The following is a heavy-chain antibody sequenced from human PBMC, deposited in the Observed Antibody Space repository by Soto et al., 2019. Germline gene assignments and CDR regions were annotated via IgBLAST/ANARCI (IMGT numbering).Heavy chain of an antibody. D-gene: IGHD3-22*01. V-gene: IGHV1-69*13. CDR1: GGTFSSYA. CDR2: IIPIFGTA. J-gene: IGHJ4*02. CDR3: ASYDSSGYYFDY. Sequence: ASVKVSCQASGGTFSSYAISWVRQAPGQGLEWMGGIIPIFGTANYAQKFQGRVTITADESTSTAYMELSSLRSEDTAVYYCASYDSSGYYFDYWGQGTLVTVSS.